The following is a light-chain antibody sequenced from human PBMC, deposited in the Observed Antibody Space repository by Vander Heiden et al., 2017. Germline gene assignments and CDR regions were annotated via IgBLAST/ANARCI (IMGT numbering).Light chain of an antibody. J-gene: IGKJ2*02. CDR3: QQYDNWPCT. CDR1: QSVDNK. Sequence: EIVMTQSPASLSVFPGGRATLSCRASQSVDNKLGWYLQKPGQAPRLLFYGAASRATGVPARFSASGSGTEFALTISSLQPEDLGTYYCQQYDNWPCTFAQGTKLEI. CDR2: GAA. V-gene: IGKV3-15*01.